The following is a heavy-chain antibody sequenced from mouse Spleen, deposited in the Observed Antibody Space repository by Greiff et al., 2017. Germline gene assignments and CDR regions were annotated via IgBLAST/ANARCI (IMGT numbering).Heavy chain of an antibody. D-gene: IGHD2-2*01. CDR2: ISYDGSN. CDR3: ARDGYGY. Sequence: EVKLMESGPGLVKPSQSLSLTCSVTGYSITSGYYWNWIRQFPGNKLEWMGYISYDGSNNYNPSLKNRISITRDTSKNQFFLKLNSVTTEDTATYYCARDGYGYWGQGTTLTVSS. J-gene: IGHJ2*01. CDR1: GYSITSGYY. V-gene: IGHV3-6*01.